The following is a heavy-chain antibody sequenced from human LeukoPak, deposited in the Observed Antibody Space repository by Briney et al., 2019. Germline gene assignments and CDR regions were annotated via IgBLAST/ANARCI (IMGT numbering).Heavy chain of an antibody. CDR3: ARGQHSSSWTLDY. J-gene: IGHJ4*02. CDR2: ISRTSGTT. V-gene: IGHV3-48*04. D-gene: IGHD6-13*01. CDR1: GFTFSSYS. Sequence: GGSLRLSCAASGFTFSSYSMNWVRLAPGRGLEWISYISRTSGTTYYADSVKGRFTISLDNAKNSLYLQMNSLRAEDTAVYYCARGQHSSSWTLDYWGQGTLVTVSS.